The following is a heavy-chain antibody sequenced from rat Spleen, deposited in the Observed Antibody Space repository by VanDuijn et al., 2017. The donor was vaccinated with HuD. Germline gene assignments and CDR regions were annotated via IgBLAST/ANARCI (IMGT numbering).Heavy chain of an antibody. J-gene: IGHJ4*01. CDR1: GFTFSNYG. CDR3: ARHSSTYYVMDA. D-gene: IGHD1-2*01. Sequence: EVQLVESGGGLVQPGRSLKLSCAASGFTFSNYGMAWVRQAPKKGLEWVASISFEGSGSYYGDSVKGRFTISRDNAKSTLYLQMNSLRSEDTATYYCARHSSTYYVMDAWGQGASVTVSA. CDR2: ISFEGSGS. V-gene: IGHV5-22*01.